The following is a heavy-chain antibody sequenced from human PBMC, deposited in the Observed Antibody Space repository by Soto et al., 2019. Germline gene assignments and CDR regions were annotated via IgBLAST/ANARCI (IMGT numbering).Heavy chain of an antibody. CDR2: IRSKPNNYAT. D-gene: IGHD2-21*01. V-gene: IGHV3-73*01. CDR3: TRVCGGSPDY. Sequence: EVPLVESGGGLVQPGGSLKLSCATSGFNFRGSAMHWVRQASGKGLEWVGRIRSKPNNYATAYAASVQGRFTISRDDSKITAYLQMNSLKTEDTAVYYCTRVCGGSPDYWGQWTLVTVSS. CDR1: GFNFRGSA. J-gene: IGHJ4*02.